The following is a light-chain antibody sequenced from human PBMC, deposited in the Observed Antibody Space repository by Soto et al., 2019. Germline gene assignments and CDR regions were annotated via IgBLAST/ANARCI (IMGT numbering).Light chain of an antibody. J-gene: IGKJ1*01. CDR1: QTVSSSY. Sequence: EIVLTQSPGTLSLSPGERATLSCRASQTVSSSYLAWYQHKPGQAPRLLIYGASNRATGIPDRISGSGSGTDFTLTISRLEPEDFAVYYCQQFGSSPRTFGQGTKVEIK. V-gene: IGKV3-20*01. CDR3: QQFGSSPRT. CDR2: GAS.